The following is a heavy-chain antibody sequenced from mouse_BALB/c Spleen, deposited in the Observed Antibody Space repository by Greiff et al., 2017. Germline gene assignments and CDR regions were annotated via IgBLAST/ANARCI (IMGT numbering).Heavy chain of an antibody. D-gene: IGHD2-3*01. CDR1: GYSITSDYA. Sequence: VQLKESGPGLVKPSQSLSLTCTVTGYSITSDYAWNWIRQFPGNKLEWMGYISYSGSTSYNPSLKSRISITRDTSKNQFFLQLNSVTTEDTATYYCARDDGYVDYWGQGTTLTVSS. CDR3: ARDDGYVDY. CDR2: ISYSGST. J-gene: IGHJ2*01. V-gene: IGHV3-2*02.